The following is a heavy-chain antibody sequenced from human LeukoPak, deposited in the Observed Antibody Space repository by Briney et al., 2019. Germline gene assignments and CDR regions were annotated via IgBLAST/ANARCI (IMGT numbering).Heavy chain of an antibody. CDR2: VYYSGNT. CDR1: GGSIINSGYY. CDR3: ARQGYADFSSRPFDY. D-gene: IGHD4-17*01. J-gene: IGHJ4*02. Sequence: PSETLSLTCTVSGGSIINSGYYWGWIRQPPWKGLEWIGSVYYSGNTYYNPSLKSRVTISVDTSKNQFSLKLRSVTAADTAMYYCARQGYADFSSRPFDYWGQGTLVTVSS. V-gene: IGHV4-39*01.